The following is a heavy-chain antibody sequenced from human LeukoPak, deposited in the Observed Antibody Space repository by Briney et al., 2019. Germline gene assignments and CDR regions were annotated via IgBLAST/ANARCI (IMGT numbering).Heavy chain of an antibody. CDR3: ARSATSWDYFDY. D-gene: IGHD2-15*01. CDR1: GGSISSGGYY. V-gene: IGHV4-31*03. CDR2: IYYSGST. Sequence: PSETLSLTCTVSGGSISSGGYYWSWIRQPPGKGLEWIGYIYYSGSTYYNPSLKSRVTISVDTSKNQFSLKLSSVTAADTAVYYCARSATSWDYFDYWGQGTLVTVSS. J-gene: IGHJ4*02.